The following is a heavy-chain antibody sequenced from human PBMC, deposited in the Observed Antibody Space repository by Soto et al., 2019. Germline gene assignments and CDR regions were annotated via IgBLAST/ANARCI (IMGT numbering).Heavy chain of an antibody. V-gene: IGHV1-18*01. CDR2: ISAYNGNT. CDR3: ARDPRFGYCSSTSCYVFDY. D-gene: IGHD2-2*01. CDR1: GYTFTSYG. J-gene: IGHJ4*02. Sequence: ASVKVSCKASGYTFTSYGISWVRQAPGQGLEWMGWISAYNGNTNYAQKLQGRVTMTTDTSTSTAYMELRSLRSDDTAVYYCARDPRFGYCSSTSCYVFDYWGQGTLVTVSS.